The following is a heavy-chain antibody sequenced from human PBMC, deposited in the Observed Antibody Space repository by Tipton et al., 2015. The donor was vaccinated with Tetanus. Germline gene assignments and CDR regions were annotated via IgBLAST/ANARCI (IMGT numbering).Heavy chain of an antibody. D-gene: IGHD2-2*01. CDR3: ARGSDIVVVPGVTRADWFDP. CDR2: ISNSGTS. CDR1: DESISSSSYY. Sequence: TLSLTCTVSDESISSSSYYWGWIRHHPGRGLEWIASISNSGTSYNNPSFRSRVTISVDTSKNQFSLKLNSVTAADTAVYYCARGSDIVVVPGVTRADWFDPWGQGTLVTVSS. J-gene: IGHJ5*02. V-gene: IGHV4-39*01.